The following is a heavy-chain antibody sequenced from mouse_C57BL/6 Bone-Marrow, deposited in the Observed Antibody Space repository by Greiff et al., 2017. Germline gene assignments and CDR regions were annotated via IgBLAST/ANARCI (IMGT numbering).Heavy chain of an antibody. J-gene: IGHJ1*03. CDR3: LYSNHHWYFEV. Sequence: EVKLQESGPGLVKPSQSLSLTCSVTGYSITSGYYWNWIRQFPGNKLEWMGYIRYDGSNNYNPSLKNRISITRDTSKNQFFLKLNSVTTEDTATYYCLYSNHHWYFEVWGTGTTVTVSS. V-gene: IGHV3-6*01. D-gene: IGHD2-5*01. CDR2: IRYDGSN. CDR1: GYSITSGYY.